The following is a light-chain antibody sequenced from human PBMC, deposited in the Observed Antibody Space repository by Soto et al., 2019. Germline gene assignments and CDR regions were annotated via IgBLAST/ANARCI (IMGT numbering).Light chain of an antibody. J-gene: IGLJ1*01. CDR2: DVS. CDR3: SSYTSSSTYV. CDR1: SSDVGGYNY. Sequence: QSALTQPASVSGSPGQSITISCTGTSSDVGGYNYVSWYQQHPGKSAKLMTYDVSNRPSGVSNRVSGSKSGNTASLTISGLQAEDEADYYCSSYTSSSTYVFRTGTKLTVL. V-gene: IGLV2-14*01.